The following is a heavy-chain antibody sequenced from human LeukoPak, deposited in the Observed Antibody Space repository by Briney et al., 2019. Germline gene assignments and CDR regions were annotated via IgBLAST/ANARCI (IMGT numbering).Heavy chain of an antibody. CDR3: ARVRTPTYYYGSGSHLYYYYYMDV. CDR2: IIPIFGTA. J-gene: IGHJ6*03. CDR1: GGTFSSYA. Sequence: ASVKVSCKASGGTFSSYAISWVRQAPGQGLKWMGGIIPIFGTANYAQKFQGRVTITTDESTSTAYMELSSLRSEDTAVYYCARVRTPTYYYGSGSHLYYYYYMDVWGKGTTVTVSS. V-gene: IGHV1-69*05. D-gene: IGHD3-10*01.